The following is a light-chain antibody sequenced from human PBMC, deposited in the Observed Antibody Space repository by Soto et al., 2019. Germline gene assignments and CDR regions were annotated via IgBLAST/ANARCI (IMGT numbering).Light chain of an antibody. CDR3: QHSNIFPRT. CDR1: QDIRSW. V-gene: IGKV1-12*01. Sequence: DIQMTQSPSAVSASVGDRVTITCRASQDIRSWLAWYQKKPGKAPKLLIYAASSLQSGVPSRFSGSGSGTDFTLTISSLQPEDFATYYCQHSNIFPRTFGGGTKVEIK. CDR2: AAS. J-gene: IGKJ4*01.